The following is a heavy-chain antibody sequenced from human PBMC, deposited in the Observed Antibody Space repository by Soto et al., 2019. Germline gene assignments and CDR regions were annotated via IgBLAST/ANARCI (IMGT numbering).Heavy chain of an antibody. CDR2: IKQDGSEK. V-gene: IGHV3-7*03. J-gene: IGHJ6*02. Sequence: GGSLRLSCAASGFTFSSYWMSWVRQAPGKGLEWVANIKQDGSEKYYVDSVKGRFTISRDNAKNSLYLQMNSLRAEDTAVYYCARDCTFNYYYGMDVWGRGTTVTVSS. D-gene: IGHD2-8*01. CDR1: GFTFSSYW. CDR3: ARDCTFNYYYGMDV.